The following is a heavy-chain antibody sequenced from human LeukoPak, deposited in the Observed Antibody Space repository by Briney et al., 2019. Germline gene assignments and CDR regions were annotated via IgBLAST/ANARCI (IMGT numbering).Heavy chain of an antibody. Sequence: GGSLRLSCAASGLTFSNYGMHWVRQAPGKGLEWVAVISYDGSNKYYADSVKGRFTISRDNSKNTLYLQMNSLRAEDTAVYYCARSHSSGWHPYYYGMDVWGQGTTVTVSS. CDR1: GLTFSNYG. CDR2: ISYDGSNK. CDR3: ARSHSSGWHPYYYGMDV. V-gene: IGHV3-30*03. D-gene: IGHD6-19*01. J-gene: IGHJ6*02.